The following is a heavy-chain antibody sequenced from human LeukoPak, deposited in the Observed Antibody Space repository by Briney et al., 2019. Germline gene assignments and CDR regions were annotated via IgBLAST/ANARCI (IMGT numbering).Heavy chain of an antibody. Sequence: ASVKVSCKASGYTFTSYYMHWVRQAPGQGLEWMGWINPNSGGTNYAQKFQGRVTMTRDTSISTAYMELSRLRSDDTAVYYCARDLGSSGWKPNDAFDIWGQGTMVTVSS. D-gene: IGHD6-19*01. CDR2: INPNSGGT. CDR1: GYTFTSYY. J-gene: IGHJ3*02. CDR3: ARDLGSSGWKPNDAFDI. V-gene: IGHV1-2*02.